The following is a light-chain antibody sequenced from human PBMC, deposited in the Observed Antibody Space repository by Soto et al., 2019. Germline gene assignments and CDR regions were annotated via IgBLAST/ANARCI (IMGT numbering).Light chain of an antibody. CDR2: RIS. J-gene: IGKJ2*01. CDR1: QSLLQRDGNTF. Sequence: DVVMTQSPPSLTVTLGQPASISCRASQSLLQRDGNTFLNWYQQRPGQSPRRLIYRISIRDSGVPDRFSGSGSGTDFTLKISRVEAEDVGLYFCMQSKYWPYTFGQGTKLEI. CDR3: MQSKYWPYT. V-gene: IGKV2-30*02.